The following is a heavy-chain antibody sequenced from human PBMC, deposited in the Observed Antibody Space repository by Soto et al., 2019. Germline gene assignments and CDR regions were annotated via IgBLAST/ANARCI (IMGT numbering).Heavy chain of an antibody. CDR1: GFTFSSYV. J-gene: IGHJ3*01. CDR2: TTSDENTK. Sequence: QVRLVESGGGVVQPGTSLRLSCAASGFTFSSYVVHWVRQAPGKGLEWVAVTTSDENTKFYADSVKGRFTISRDNSKNTMYLQMNSLRAEDTAVYYCARRFCSRNRCNGNDRFDLWGQGTMVTVS. V-gene: IGHV3-30-3*01. D-gene: IGHD1-1*01. CDR3: ARRFCSRNRCNGNDRFDL.